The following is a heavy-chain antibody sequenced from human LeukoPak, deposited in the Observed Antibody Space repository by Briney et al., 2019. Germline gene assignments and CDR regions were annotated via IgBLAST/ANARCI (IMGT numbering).Heavy chain of an antibody. Sequence: SETLSLTCTVSVGSISSYYWSWIRQPPGKGLGWIGYIYYSGSTNYNPSLKSRVTISVDTSKNQFSLKLSSVTAADTAVYYCARLQKFEDLLRRPLYMDVWGKGTTVTVSS. CDR3: ARLQKFEDLLRRPLYMDV. J-gene: IGHJ6*03. D-gene: IGHD3-22*01. V-gene: IGHV4-59*08. CDR1: VGSISSYY. CDR2: IYYSGST.